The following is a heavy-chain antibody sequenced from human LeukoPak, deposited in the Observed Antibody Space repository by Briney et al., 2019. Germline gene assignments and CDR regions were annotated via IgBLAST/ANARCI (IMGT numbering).Heavy chain of an antibody. CDR2: ISGSGGST. V-gene: IGHV3-23*01. Sequence: GGSLRLSCAASGFTFSSYAMSWVRQAPGKGLEWVSAISGSGGSTYYADSVKGRFTISRDNSKNTLYLQMNSLRAEDTAVYYCANFYSNYGENWFDPWGQGTLVTVSS. D-gene: IGHD4-11*01. J-gene: IGHJ5*02. CDR1: GFTFSSYA. CDR3: ANFYSNYGENWFDP.